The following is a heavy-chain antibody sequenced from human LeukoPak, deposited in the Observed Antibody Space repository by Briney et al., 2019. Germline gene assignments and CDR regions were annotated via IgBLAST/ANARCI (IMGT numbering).Heavy chain of an antibody. D-gene: IGHD6-25*01. CDR3: ARSRLLFLDV. J-gene: IGHJ6*04. Sequence: ASVKVSCKASGFTFTSSAMQWVRQARGQRLEWIGWIVVGSGNTNYAQKFQERVTITRDMSTSTAYMELSSLRSEDMAVYYCARSRLLFLDVWGRGTTVTVSS. V-gene: IGHV1-58*02. CDR2: IVVGSGNT. CDR1: GFTFTSSA.